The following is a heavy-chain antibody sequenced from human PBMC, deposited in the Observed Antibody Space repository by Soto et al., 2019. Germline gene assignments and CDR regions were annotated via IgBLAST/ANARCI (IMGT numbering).Heavy chain of an antibody. CDR2: ISAHNGNT. Sequence: QVQLVQSGAEVKKPGASVKVSCKASGYTCNTYGISWVRQAPGQGLEWMGWISAHNGNTNYAEKIQGRGTMTTDTSTSTVYLELTSLRSDDTAIYYCARGGTFYDCSLAWFAPWGQGTLVTVSS. J-gene: IGHJ5*02. V-gene: IGHV1-18*01. D-gene: IGHD3-3*01. CDR3: ARGGTFYDCSLAWFAP. CDR1: GYTCNTYG.